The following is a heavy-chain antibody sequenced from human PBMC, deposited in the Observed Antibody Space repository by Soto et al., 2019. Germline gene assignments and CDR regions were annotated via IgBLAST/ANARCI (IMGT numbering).Heavy chain of an antibody. V-gene: IGHV4-39*01. D-gene: IGHD4-17*01. CDR1: GGSISSSSYY. CDR2: IYYSGST. Sequence: SETLSLTCTVSGGSISSSSYYWGWIRQPPGKGLEWIGSIYYSGSTYYNPSLKSRVTISVDTSKNQFSLKLSSVTAADTAVYYCASFSAGDTVTNPPYFDYWGQGTLVTVSS. J-gene: IGHJ4*02. CDR3: ASFSAGDTVTNPPYFDY.